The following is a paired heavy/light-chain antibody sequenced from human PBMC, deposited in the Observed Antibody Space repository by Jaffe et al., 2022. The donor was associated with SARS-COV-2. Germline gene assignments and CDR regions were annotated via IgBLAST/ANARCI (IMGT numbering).Light chain of an antibody. V-gene: IGLV1-44*01. CDR2: TNN. Sequence: QSVLTQPPSASGAPGQRVTISCSGSSSNLGNYTVTWFQQLPGTAPKLLLHTNNQRPSGVPDRFSGSKSGPSASLAISGLQSEDEADYYCAAWIASLQAVVFGGGTKLTVL. J-gene: IGLJ2*01. CDR3: AAWIASLQAVV. CDR1: SSNLGNYT.
Heavy chain of an antibody. CDR1: GFTFSDYW. CDR2: IKGDGSDK. CDR3: SKHLLGATSH. J-gene: IGHJ4*02. D-gene: IGHD1-26*01. Sequence: EVHLVESGGGLVQPGGSLRVSCAAAGFTFSDYWLTWVRQAPGKGLEWVASIKGDGSDKYYVDSVKGRFTISRDNAKNSLFLQMSSLRVEDTAVYYCSKHLLGATSHWGQGTLVTVSS. V-gene: IGHV3-7*03.